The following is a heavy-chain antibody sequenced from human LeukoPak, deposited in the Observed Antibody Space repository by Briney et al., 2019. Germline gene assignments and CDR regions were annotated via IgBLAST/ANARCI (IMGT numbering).Heavy chain of an antibody. Sequence: SETLSLTCTVSGGSISSYYWSWIREPPGKGLEWIGYIYYSGSTNYNPSLKSLVTISVDTSKNQFSLKLSSVTAADTAVYYCARQPGLTTLYYFDYWGQGTLVTVSS. D-gene: IGHD4-11*01. CDR3: ARQPGLTTLYYFDY. CDR1: GGSISSYY. J-gene: IGHJ4*02. V-gene: IGHV4-59*08. CDR2: IYYSGST.